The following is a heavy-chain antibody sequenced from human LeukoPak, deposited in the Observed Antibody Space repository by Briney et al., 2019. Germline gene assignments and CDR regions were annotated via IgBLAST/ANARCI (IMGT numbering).Heavy chain of an antibody. J-gene: IGHJ4*02. D-gene: IGHD2-21*02. Sequence: ASVKVSCKVSGYTFTNYYMHWVRQAPGQGLEWMGIINPSGASTSYAQKFQGRVTMTRDTSTSTVYMELSSLRSEDTAVYYCARARVVVTATPSDYWGQGTLVTVSS. V-gene: IGHV1-46*01. CDR2: INPSGAST. CDR3: ARARVVVTATPSDY. CDR1: GYTFTNYY.